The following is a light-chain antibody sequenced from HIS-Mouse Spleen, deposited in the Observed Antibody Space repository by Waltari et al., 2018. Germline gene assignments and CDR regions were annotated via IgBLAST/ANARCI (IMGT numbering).Light chain of an antibody. CDR1: SSNIGSNT. CDR3: AAWDDSLNGNYV. J-gene: IGLJ1*01. Sequence: QSVLTQPPSASGTPGQRVTISCSGSSSNIGSNTVNWYQQLPGTAPKLLIYRNNQRPAGFPDRFSGSKSGTSASLAISGLQSEDEADYYCAAWDDSLNGNYVFGTGTKVTVL. CDR2: RNN. V-gene: IGLV1-44*01.